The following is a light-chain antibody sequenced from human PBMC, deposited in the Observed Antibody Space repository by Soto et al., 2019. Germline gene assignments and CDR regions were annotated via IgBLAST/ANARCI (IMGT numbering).Light chain of an antibody. Sequence: VLSQSPGRLSLSPGERATLSCRASQSVPSTYFPWYQQKSGQPPRLLISGTSNRATGIPDRFSGSGSGRDFTLTISRLEPEDFAVYFCQQFGNSPWTFGQGTKVYIK. V-gene: IGKV3-20*01. CDR1: QSVPSTY. CDR2: GTS. J-gene: IGKJ1*01. CDR3: QQFGNSPWT.